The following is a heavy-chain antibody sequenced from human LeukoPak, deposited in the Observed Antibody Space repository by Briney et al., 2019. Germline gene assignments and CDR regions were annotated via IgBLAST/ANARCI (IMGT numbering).Heavy chain of an antibody. CDR1: GFIFSSYE. Sequence: GGSLRLSCAASGFIFSSYEMNWVRQAPGKGLEWVAFISFSGNSIYYADSVKGRFTISRDNARNSLYLQMNSLRAEDTAVYCCAELGITMIGGVWGKGTTVTISS. CDR2: ISFSGNSI. J-gene: IGHJ6*04. CDR3: AELGITMIGGV. V-gene: IGHV3-48*03. D-gene: IGHD3-10*02.